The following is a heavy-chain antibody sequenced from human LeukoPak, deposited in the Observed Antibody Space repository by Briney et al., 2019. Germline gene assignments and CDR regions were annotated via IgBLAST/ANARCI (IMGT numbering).Heavy chain of an antibody. CDR1: GFTFTDSW. V-gene: IGHV3-7*01. J-gene: IGHJ4*02. CDR3: ASYYYGSGTSFGY. CDR2: INPAASEE. Sequence: GGSLRLSCAASGFTFTDSWVTWVRQAPGKGLEWVANINPAASEEYYVGSVKGRFTISRDNAENSLFLQMNSLRAEDTAVYFCASYYYGSGTSFGYWGQGTLVTVSS. D-gene: IGHD3-10*01.